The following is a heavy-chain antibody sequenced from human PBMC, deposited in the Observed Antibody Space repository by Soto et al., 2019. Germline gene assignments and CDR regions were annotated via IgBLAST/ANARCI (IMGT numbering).Heavy chain of an antibody. CDR3: AKDRYSSSAYYYYGMDG. CDR2: ISGSSCSL. J-gene: IGHJ6*02. Sequence: EVQLVESGGGLVQPCRSLRLSCAASGFIFDDYAMHWVRQAPGKGLEWVSVISGSSCSLGYADSVKGRFTISRDNAKNSLSLQMNSLRAEDTALYYCAKDRYSSSAYYYYGMDGWGQGTTVTVSS. CDR1: GFIFDDYA. V-gene: IGHV3-9*01. D-gene: IGHD5-18*01.